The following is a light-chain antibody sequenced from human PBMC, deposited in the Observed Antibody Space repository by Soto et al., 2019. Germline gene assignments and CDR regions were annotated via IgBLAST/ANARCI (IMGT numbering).Light chain of an antibody. Sequence: QSVLTQPPSVSAAPGQTVSISCSGSSSNIGNNFVSWYQQFPGAAPKLLIYDNDRRASGGPDRFSGSRSGTSATLGITGLQTGDEADYYCGAWDSSLRNVVFGGGTKVTVL. V-gene: IGLV1-51*01. J-gene: IGLJ2*01. CDR1: SSNIGNNF. CDR3: GAWDSSLRNVV. CDR2: DND.